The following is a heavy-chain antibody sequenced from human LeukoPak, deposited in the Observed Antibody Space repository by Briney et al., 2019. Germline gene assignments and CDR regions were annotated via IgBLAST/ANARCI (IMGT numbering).Heavy chain of an antibody. CDR2: IHYSVTT. CDR1: GGSISSHY. J-gene: IGHJ4*02. D-gene: IGHD3-22*01. V-gene: IGHV4-59*08. Sequence: SETLSLTCTVSGGSISSHYWSWIRQPPGKGLEWIGYIHYSVTTNYNPSLKSRIAISVDTSKNQFSLKLTSVTAADTAVYYCARLHYDTSGLYYYFDYWGQGTLVTVSS. CDR3: ARLHYDTSGLYYYFDY.